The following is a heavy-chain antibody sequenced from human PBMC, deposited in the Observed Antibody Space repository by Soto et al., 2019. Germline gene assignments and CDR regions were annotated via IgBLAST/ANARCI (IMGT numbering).Heavy chain of an antibody. V-gene: IGHV1-69*01. CDR2: IIPIFGTA. D-gene: IGHD3-10*01. J-gene: IGHJ4*02. Sequence: QVQLVQSGAEVKKPGSSVKVSCKASGGTFSSYAISWVRQAPGQGLEWMGGIIPIFGTANYAQKFQGRVTITADESTSTAYMELSSVRSEDTAVYYCARGTDTMVRGVMSYWGQGTLVTVSS. CDR3: ARGTDTMVRGVMSY. CDR1: GGTFSSYA.